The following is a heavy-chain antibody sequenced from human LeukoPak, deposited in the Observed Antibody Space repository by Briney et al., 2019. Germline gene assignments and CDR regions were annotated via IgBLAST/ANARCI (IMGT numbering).Heavy chain of an antibody. CDR1: GFTFSSYW. Sequence: GGSLRLSCAASGFTFSSYWMSWVRQAPGKGLEWVSAIFGGGAGSYSAASVKGRFTISRDNSKNTLYLQMTSLRADDTAVYYCAKFEGHPWGTYHHDYWGQGTLVTVSS. CDR3: AKFEGHPWGTYHHDY. CDR2: IFGGGAGS. J-gene: IGHJ4*02. V-gene: IGHV3-23*01. D-gene: IGHD3-16*01.